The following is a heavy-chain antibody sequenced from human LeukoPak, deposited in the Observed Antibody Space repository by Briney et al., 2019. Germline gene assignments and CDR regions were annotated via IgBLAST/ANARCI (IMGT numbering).Heavy chain of an antibody. V-gene: IGHV4-59*01. Sequence: SETLSLTCAVYGGSFSGYYWSWIRQPPGKGLEWIGYIYYSGSTNYNPSLKSRVTISVDTSKNQFSLKLSSVTAADTAVYYCARGSEGLRLGELSFLFDYWGQGTLVTVSS. CDR3: ARGSEGLRLGELSFLFDY. CDR2: IYYSGST. J-gene: IGHJ4*02. D-gene: IGHD3-16*02. CDR1: GGSFSGYY.